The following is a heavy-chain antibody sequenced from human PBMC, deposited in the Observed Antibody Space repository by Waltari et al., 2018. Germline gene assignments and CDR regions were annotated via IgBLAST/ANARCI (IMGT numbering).Heavy chain of an antibody. Sequence: QVQLQESGPGLVKPSETLSLTCTVSGGSISSYYWSWIRPPAGKGLEWIGRIYSSGSTNYNPSLRSRVTMSVDTSKNQFSLKLNSVTAADTAVYYCARDWAAVADYYFDYRGQGTLVTVSS. J-gene: IGHJ4*02. CDR2: IYSSGST. CDR1: GGSISSYY. D-gene: IGHD6-19*01. CDR3: ARDWAAVADYYFDY. V-gene: IGHV4-4*07.